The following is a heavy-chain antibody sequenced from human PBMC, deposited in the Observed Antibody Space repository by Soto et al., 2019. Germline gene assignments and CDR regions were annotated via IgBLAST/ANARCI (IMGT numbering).Heavy chain of an antibody. D-gene: IGHD3-9*01. Sequence: PGGSLRLSCAASGFTFSSYAMSWVRQAPGKGLEWVSAISGSGGSTYYADSVKGRFTISRDNSKNTLYLQMNSLRAEDTAVYYCAKWEDRWLPSYYGMDVWGQGTTVTVSS. CDR1: GFTFSSYA. CDR2: ISGSGGST. CDR3: AKWEDRWLPSYYGMDV. V-gene: IGHV3-23*01. J-gene: IGHJ6*02.